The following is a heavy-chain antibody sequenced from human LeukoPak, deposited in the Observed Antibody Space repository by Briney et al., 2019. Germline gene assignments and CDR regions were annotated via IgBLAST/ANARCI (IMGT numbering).Heavy chain of an antibody. J-gene: IGHJ6*03. D-gene: IGHD3-3*02. V-gene: IGHV1-69*05. CDR2: ITPIFGTA. CDR1: GGTFSSYA. CDR3: ARVGSSIYAVGYYYYYMDV. Sequence: ASVKLSCTASGGTFSSYAISWVRQAPGQGHEWMGGITPIFGTANYAQKFQGRVTITTDESTSTAYMELSSLRSEDTAVYYCARVGSSIYAVGYYYYYMDVWGKGTTVTVSS.